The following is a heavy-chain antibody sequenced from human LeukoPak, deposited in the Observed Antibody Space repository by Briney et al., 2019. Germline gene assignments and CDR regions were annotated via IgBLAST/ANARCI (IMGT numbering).Heavy chain of an antibody. Sequence: SQTLSLTCKVSNDSFNSGLFYWTWIRQPAGKGLEWIGRLYTSGITDYNPSLKGRVTMSLDPSKNQFSLELTSVTAADTAVYFCARDISGYRYFDIWGQGALVTVSS. V-gene: IGHV4-61*02. CDR2: LYTSGIT. CDR1: NDSFNSGLFY. J-gene: IGHJ4*02. D-gene: IGHD3-16*02. CDR3: ARDISGYRYFDI.